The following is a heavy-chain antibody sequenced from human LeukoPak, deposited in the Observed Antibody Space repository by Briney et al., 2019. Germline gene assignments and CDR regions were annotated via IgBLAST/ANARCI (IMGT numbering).Heavy chain of an antibody. CDR3: ARGKDDFWSGYRWFDP. CDR2: INPNSGGT. J-gene: IGHJ5*02. CDR1: GYTFTGYY. V-gene: IGHV1-2*02. D-gene: IGHD3-3*01. Sequence: TSVKVSCKASGYTFTGYYMHWVRQAPGQGLEWMGWINPNSGGTNYAQKFQGRVTMTRDTSISTAYMELSRLRSDDTAVYYCARGKDDFWSGYRWFDPWGQGTLVTVSS.